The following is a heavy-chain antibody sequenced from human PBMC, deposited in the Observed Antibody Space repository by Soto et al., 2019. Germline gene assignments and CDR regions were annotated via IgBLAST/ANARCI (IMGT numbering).Heavy chain of an antibody. D-gene: IGHD4-17*01. V-gene: IGHV4-38-2*02. CDR3: ARDLPDYGDAFDI. J-gene: IGHJ3*02. CDR1: GYSISSGYY. Sequence: ETLSLTCAVSGYSISSGYYWGWIRQPPGKGLEWIGSIYHSGSTYYNPSLKSRVTISVDTSKNQFSLKLSSVTAADTAVYYCARDLPDYGDAFDIWGQGTMVTVSS. CDR2: IYHSGST.